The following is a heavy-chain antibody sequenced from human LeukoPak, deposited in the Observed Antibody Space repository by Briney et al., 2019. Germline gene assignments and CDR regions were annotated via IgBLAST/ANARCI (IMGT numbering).Heavy chain of an antibody. CDR1: GGSMSSYY. V-gene: IGHV4-34*01. CDR2: INHSGST. CDR3: ASSLTGYYTPLFDY. Sequence: SETLSLTCTVSGGSMSSYYWSWIRQPPGKGLEWIGEINHSGSTNYNPSLKSRVTISVDTSKNQFSLKLSSVTAADTAEYYCASSLTGYYTPLFDYWGQGTLVTVSS. D-gene: IGHD3/OR15-3a*01. J-gene: IGHJ4*02.